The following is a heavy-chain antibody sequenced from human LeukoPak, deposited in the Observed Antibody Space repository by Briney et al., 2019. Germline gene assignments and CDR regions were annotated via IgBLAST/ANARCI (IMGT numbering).Heavy chain of an antibody. CDR2: INPNSGCT. D-gene: IGHD2-2*01. V-gene: IGHV1-2*02. J-gene: IGHJ5*02. Sequence: ASVNVSCTASGYTFTGYYMHWVRQAPGQGLEWMGWINPNSGCTNYAQKFQGRVTMTRDTSIRTAYMELSRLRSDDTAVYYCAREGCSSTSCLGWFDPWGQGTLVTVSS. CDR3: AREGCSSTSCLGWFDP. CDR1: GYTFTGYY.